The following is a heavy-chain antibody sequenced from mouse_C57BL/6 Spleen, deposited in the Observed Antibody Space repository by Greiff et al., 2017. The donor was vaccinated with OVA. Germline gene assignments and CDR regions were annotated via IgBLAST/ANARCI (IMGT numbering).Heavy chain of an antibody. CDR3: ASNWDGGYFDV. V-gene: IGHV1-81*01. D-gene: IGHD4-1*01. CDR1: GYTFTSYG. CDR2: IYPRSGNT. J-gene: IGHJ1*03. Sequence: QVQLQQSGAELARPGASVKLSCKASGYTFTSYGISWVKQRTGQGLEWIGEIYPRSGNTYYNEKFKGKATLTADKSSSTAYMELRSLSSEDSAVYFCASNWDGGYFDVWGTGTTVTVSS.